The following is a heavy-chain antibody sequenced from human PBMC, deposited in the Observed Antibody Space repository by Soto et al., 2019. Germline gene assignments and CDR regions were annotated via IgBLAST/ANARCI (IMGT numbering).Heavy chain of an antibody. CDR1: GGSFSGYY. CDR3: ARWGPGYSYGTHYYYGMDV. V-gene: IGHV4-34*01. D-gene: IGHD5-18*01. CDR2: INHSGST. J-gene: IGHJ6*02. Sequence: SETLSLTCAVYGGSFSGYYWSWIRQPPGKGLEWIGEINHSGSTNYNPSLKSRVTISVDTSKNQFSLKLSSVTAADTAVYYCARWGPGYSYGTHYYYGMDVWGQGTTVTVSS.